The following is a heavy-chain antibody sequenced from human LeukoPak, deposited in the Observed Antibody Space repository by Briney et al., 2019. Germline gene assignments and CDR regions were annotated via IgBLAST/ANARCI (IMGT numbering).Heavy chain of an antibody. CDR1: GGSISRSSYY. CDR2: IYYSGTT. CDR3: ARVNYYYYMGV. V-gene: IGHV4-39*07. Sequence: SETLSLTCTVSGGSISRSSYYWGWIRQPPGKGLEWIGNIYYSGTTSYNPSLKSRVTISIDTSKDQFSLKLTSVTAADTAVYYCARVNYYYYMGVWGKGTTVTISS. J-gene: IGHJ6*03.